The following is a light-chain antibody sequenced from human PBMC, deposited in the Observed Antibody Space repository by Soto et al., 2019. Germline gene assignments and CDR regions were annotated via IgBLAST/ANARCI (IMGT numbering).Light chain of an antibody. V-gene: IGKV1D-13*01. CDR1: QGISSA. J-gene: IGKJ3*01. Sequence: AIQLTQSPSSLSASVGDRVTITCRASQGISSALAWYQQKPEKAPKLLIYDASSLESGVPSRFSGSGSGTDFTLTISSLQPEDFATYYCQQFNNYPLTFGPGTKVDIK. CDR2: DAS. CDR3: QQFNNYPLT.